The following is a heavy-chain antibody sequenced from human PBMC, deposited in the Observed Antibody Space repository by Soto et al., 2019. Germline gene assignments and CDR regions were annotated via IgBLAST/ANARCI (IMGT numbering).Heavy chain of an antibody. CDR1: GDSISGFNW. D-gene: IGHD3-16*02. J-gene: IGHJ6*02. CDR3: ARCRYGRFGLDV. Sequence: QVQLQESGPGLVRPSETLSLRCFVSGDSISGFNWWTWVRQSPGQGLEWIGEIFQNGGPKSNPSLPSRVPISVDKSRIQFSLNLTYVTAADTAIYYCARCRYGRFGLDVWGQGTTVAVSS. CDR2: IFQNGGP. V-gene: IGHV4-4*02.